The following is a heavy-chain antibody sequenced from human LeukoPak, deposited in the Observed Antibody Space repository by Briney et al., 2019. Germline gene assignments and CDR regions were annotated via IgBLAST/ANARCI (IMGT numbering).Heavy chain of an antibody. J-gene: IGHJ4*02. CDR1: GFTFSSYW. V-gene: IGHV3-7*01. CDR3: ARDIYSGSGTPPYAFDY. Sequence: GGSLRLSCAASGFTFSSYWMTWVRPGPGKGLEWVANINQDGLEKHYVDSVKGRFSISRDNVENSLYLQMNTLRAEDTAFYYCARDIYSGSGTPPYAFDYWGRGTLVTVSS. D-gene: IGHD3-10*01. CDR2: INQDGLEK.